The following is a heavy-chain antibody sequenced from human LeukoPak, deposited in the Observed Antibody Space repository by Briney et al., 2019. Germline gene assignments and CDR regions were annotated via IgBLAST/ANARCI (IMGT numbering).Heavy chain of an antibody. Sequence: SETLSLTCTVSGGSISSSSYYWGWIRQPPGKGLEWIGSIYYSGSTYYNPSLKSRVTISVDTSKNQFSLKLSSVTAADTAVYYCARHVVTAMAGFDYWGQGTLVTVSS. CDR3: ARHVVTAMAGFDY. V-gene: IGHV4-39*01. CDR2: IYYSGST. J-gene: IGHJ4*02. D-gene: IGHD5-18*01. CDR1: GGSISSSSYY.